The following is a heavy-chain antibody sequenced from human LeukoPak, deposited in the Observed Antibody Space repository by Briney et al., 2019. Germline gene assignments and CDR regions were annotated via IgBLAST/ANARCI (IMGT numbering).Heavy chain of an antibody. CDR3: AKDSRRSRFGGDSK. CDR2: ISFDGSRR. V-gene: IGHV3-30*18. D-gene: IGHD3-10*01. Sequence: GGSLRLSCAASGFTFSDSGMHWVRQAPGKGLEWVAIISFDGSRRFYADSVRGRFTVSRDNSKNMLYLQMNSLRGDDTAVYYCAKDSRRSRFGGDSKWGQGTLVTVSS. CDR1: GFTFSDSG. J-gene: IGHJ4*02.